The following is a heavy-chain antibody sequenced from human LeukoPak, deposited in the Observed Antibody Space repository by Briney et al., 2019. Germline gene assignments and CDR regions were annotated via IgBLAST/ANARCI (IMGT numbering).Heavy chain of an antibody. D-gene: IGHD3-22*01. CDR3: ARGDRLYYDSSGYYLHYFDY. Sequence: GGSLRLSCAASGFTFSSYAMHWVRQAPGKGLEWVAVISYDGSNKYYADSVKGRFTISRDNSKNTLYLQMNSLRAEDTAVYYCARGDRLYYDSSGYYLHYFDYWGQGTLVTVSS. V-gene: IGHV3-30*04. CDR2: ISYDGSNK. CDR1: GFTFSSYA. J-gene: IGHJ4*02.